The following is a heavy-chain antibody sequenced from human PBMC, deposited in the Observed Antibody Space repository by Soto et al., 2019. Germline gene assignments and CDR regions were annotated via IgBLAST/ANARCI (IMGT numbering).Heavy chain of an antibody. CDR3: ARSVFP. CDR2: IYYSGST. J-gene: IGHJ5*02. V-gene: IGHV4-31*03. CDR1: GGPISRGGYY. Sequence: QVQLQESGPGLVRPSQTLSLTSTFLGGPISRGGYYWNWIRQHPGKGLEWIGYIYYSGSTYYNPSLKSRVTISVDTSKNQFSLKLSSVTAADTAVYYCARSVFPWGQGTLVTVSS.